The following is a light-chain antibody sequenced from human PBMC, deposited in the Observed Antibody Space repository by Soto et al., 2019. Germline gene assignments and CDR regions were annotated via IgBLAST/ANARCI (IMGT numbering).Light chain of an antibody. Sequence: DIQMTPSPSSLSASIGDRVTITCRTRQNINTYSSWYQQKPGKAPKLLIYGTSNLQSGVPSRFSASGYGTHFTLSITSLQPEDFATYYWQQRYSPLMYTFAQGTKVEIK. CDR1: QNINTY. J-gene: IGKJ2*01. V-gene: IGKV1-39*01. CDR2: GTS. CDR3: QQRYSPLMYT.